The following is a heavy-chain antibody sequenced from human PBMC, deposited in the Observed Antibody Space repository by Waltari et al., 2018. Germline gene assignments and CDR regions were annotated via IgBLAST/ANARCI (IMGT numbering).Heavy chain of an antibody. CDR3: ARPSPAQYSGYDDAFDI. CDR1: GGTFSSYA. J-gene: IGHJ3*02. D-gene: IGHD5-12*01. Sequence: QVQLVQSGAEVTKPGSSVKVSCKASGGTFSSYAISWVRQAPGQGLEWMGGIIPILGIANYAQKFQGRVTITADKSTSTAYMELSSLRSEDTAVYYCARPSPAQYSGYDDAFDIWGQGTMVTVSS. V-gene: IGHV1-69*10. CDR2: IIPILGIA.